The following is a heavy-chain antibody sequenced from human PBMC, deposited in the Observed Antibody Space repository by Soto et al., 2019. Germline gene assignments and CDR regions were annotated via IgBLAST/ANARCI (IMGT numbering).Heavy chain of an antibody. D-gene: IGHD4-17*01. J-gene: IGHJ4*02. CDR1: GYTFTTNG. CDR3: ARDLGYGDYGTDY. V-gene: IGHV1-18*04. Sequence: QDQLVQSGAEVKKPGASVKVSCKASGYTFTTNGISWLREAPGQGLEWMGWINADNGNTNYAQKFQGRVTMTTDISTSTAYMELRSLRSDDTAVYYCARDLGYGDYGTDYWGQGTLVTVSS. CDR2: INADNGNT.